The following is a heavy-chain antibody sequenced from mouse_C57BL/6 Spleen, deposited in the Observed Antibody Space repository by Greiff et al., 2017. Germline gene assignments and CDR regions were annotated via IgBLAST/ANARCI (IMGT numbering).Heavy chain of an antibody. CDR1: GFSLTSYG. CDR3: ARNPATSAWFAD. Sequence: VKLMESGPGLVQPSQSLSITCTVSGFSLTSYGVHWVRQSPGKGLEWLGVIWSGGSTDDNAAFISSMSISKDNSKGQVFFKMNSLQADDTAIYYCARNPATSAWFADWGPGTLVTVSA. D-gene: IGHD1-1*01. J-gene: IGHJ3*01. V-gene: IGHV2-2*01. CDR2: IWSGGST.